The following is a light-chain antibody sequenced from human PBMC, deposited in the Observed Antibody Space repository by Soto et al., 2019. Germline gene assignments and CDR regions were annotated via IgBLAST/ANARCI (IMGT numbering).Light chain of an antibody. CDR2: GAS. CDR1: QSVSSK. Sequence: ETVMTQSPATLSLSPGERATLSCRASQSVSSKLVWYQQKPGQAPRFLIYGASTRATGIPARFRGSGSGTDFTLSIDSLPSEDFAVYYCQQYDDWPPAVGGGSKV. J-gene: IGKJ4*01. CDR3: QQYDDWPPA. V-gene: IGKV3-15*01.